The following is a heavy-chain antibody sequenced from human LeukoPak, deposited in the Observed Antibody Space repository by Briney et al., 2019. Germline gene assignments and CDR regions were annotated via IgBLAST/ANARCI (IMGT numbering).Heavy chain of an antibody. CDR3: ARSDRAVAGKVDY. Sequence: PSETLSLTCTVSGGSISSGNYYWNWIRQPAGKGLEWIGRIYTSGSTNYNPSLKSRVTMSVDTSKNQFSLRLSSVTAADTAVYYCARSDRAVAGKVDYWGQGTLVTVSS. CDR2: IYTSGST. V-gene: IGHV4-61*02. CDR1: GGSISSGNYY. J-gene: IGHJ4*02. D-gene: IGHD6-19*01.